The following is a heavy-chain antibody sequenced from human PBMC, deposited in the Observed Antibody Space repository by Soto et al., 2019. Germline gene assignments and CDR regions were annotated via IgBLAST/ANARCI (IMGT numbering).Heavy chain of an antibody. V-gene: IGHV1-46*01. CDR1: GYTFTSHY. CDR3: ARVDRGGAYGMDV. J-gene: IGHJ6*02. CDR2: INPSGGST. Sequence: VASVKVSCKASGYTFTSHYMHWVRQAPGQGLEWMGIINPSGGSTSYAQKFQGRVTMTRDTSTSTVYMELSSLRSEDTAVYYCARVDRGGAYGMDVWGQGTTVTVSS. D-gene: IGHD3-10*01.